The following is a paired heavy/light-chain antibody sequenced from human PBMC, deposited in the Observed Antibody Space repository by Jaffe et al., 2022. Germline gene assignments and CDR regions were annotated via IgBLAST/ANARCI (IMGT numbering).Light chain of an antibody. CDR3: QQYNTYSST. V-gene: IGKV1-5*03. CDR1: QSISSW. CDR2: KAS. J-gene: IGKJ2*02. Sequence: DIQMTQSPSTLSASVGDRVTITCRASQSISSWLAWYQQKPGKAPKLLIYKASSLQSGVPSRFSGSGSGTEFTLIISSLQPDDFATYYCQQYNTYSSTFGQGTKLEIK.
Heavy chain of an antibody. CDR2: ISASGGTT. CDR3: AKVIRSTVTTGWYFDL. CDR1: GFTFSSYA. D-gene: IGHD4-17*01. Sequence: EVQLLESGGGLVQPGGSLRLSCAASGFTFSSYAMTWVRQAPGKGLEWVSGISASGGTTYYADSVKGRFTISRDNSKNTLSLQMNSLTAEDTAVYSCAKVIRSTVTTGWYFDLWGRGTVVTVSS. J-gene: IGHJ2*01. V-gene: IGHV3-23*01.